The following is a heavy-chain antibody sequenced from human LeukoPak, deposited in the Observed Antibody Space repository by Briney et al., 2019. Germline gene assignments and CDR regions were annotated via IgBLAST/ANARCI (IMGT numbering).Heavy chain of an antibody. CDR3: ARDNSPGWFGP. V-gene: IGHV3-74*01. J-gene: IGHJ5*02. CDR1: EFTFSVYW. CDR2: ISGDGAST. Sequence: GGSLRLSCAASEFTFSVYWVHWVRQAPGKGLVWVSRISGDGASTSYADSVKGRFTISRDNAKNTVYLQMNSLRAEDTALYYCARDNSPGWFGPWGQGTLVTVSS. D-gene: IGHD4-23*01.